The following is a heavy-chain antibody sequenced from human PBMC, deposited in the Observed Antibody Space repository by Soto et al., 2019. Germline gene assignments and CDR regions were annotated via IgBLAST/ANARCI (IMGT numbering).Heavy chain of an antibody. D-gene: IGHD1-26*01. J-gene: IGHJ2*01. Sequence: SVKVSCKASGGTFKSFAVSWVRQAPGQGLEWMGGITPIFGTSNYAQKFQGRVTITADESTSTTYMELSSLTSEDTAVYYCARGQNEWEQRRLLWSFDLWGRGTLVTVSS. V-gene: IGHV1-69*13. CDR3: ARGQNEWEQRRLLWSFDL. CDR2: ITPIFGTS. CDR1: GGTFKSFA.